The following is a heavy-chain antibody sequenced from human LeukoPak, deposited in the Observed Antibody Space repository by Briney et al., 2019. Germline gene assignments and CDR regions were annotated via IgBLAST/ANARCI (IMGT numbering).Heavy chain of an antibody. V-gene: IGHV4-38-2*01. CDR3: ARYGRKLWFGELRVSY. CDR1: GYSISSGYY. J-gene: IGHJ4*02. Sequence: SETLSLTCAVSGYSISSGYYWGWIRQPPGKGLEWIGSIYHSGSTYYNPSLKSRVTISVDTSKNQFSLKLSSVTAAGTAVYYCARYGRKLWFGELRVSYWGQGTLVTVSS. CDR2: IYHSGST. D-gene: IGHD3-10*01.